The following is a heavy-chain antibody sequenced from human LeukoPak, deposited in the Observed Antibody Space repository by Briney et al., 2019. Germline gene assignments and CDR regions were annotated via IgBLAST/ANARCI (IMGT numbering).Heavy chain of an antibody. CDR1: GFTFDDYG. Sequence: PGGSLRLSCAASGFTFDDYGMSWVRQAPGKGLEWVSGINWNGGSTGCADSVKGRFTISRDNAKNSLYLQMNSLRAEDTALYYCAGRVWNAHGYFDYWGQGTLVTVSS. CDR3: AGRVWNAHGYFDY. V-gene: IGHV3-20*04. J-gene: IGHJ4*02. CDR2: INWNGGST. D-gene: IGHD1-1*01.